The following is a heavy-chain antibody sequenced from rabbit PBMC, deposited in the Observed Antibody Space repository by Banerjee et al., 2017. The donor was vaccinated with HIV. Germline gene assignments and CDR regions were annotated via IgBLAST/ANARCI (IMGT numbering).Heavy chain of an antibody. CDR1: GFSFSSSYY. D-gene: IGHD4-1*01. V-gene: IGHV1S40*01. CDR3: ARDLAGVIGWNFGL. J-gene: IGHJ4*01. CDR2: IYAGSSGYT. Sequence: QSLEESGGDLVKPGASLTLTCTASGFSFSSSYYMCWVRQAPGKGLEWIACIYAGSSGYTYYASWAKGRFTISKTSSTTVTLQMTSLTAADTATYFCARDLAGVIGWNFGLWGPGTLVTVS.